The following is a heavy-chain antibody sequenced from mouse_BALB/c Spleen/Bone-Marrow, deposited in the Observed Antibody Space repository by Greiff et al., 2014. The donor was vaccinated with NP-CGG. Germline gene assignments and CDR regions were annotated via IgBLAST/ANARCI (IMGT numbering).Heavy chain of an antibody. CDR2: IDPANGNT. V-gene: IGHV14-3*02. D-gene: IGHD4-1*01. CDR1: GFNIKDTY. CDR3: ARWEYYAMDY. Sequence: EVNVVESGAELVKPGASVKLSCTASGFNIKDTYMHWVKQRPEQGLEWIGRIDPANGNTKYDPKFQAKATITADTSSNTAYLHLSSLTSEDTSVYYYARWEYYAMDYWGQGTSVTVSS. J-gene: IGHJ4*01.